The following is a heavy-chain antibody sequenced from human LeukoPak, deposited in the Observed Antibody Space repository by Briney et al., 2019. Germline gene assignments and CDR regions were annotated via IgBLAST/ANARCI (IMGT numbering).Heavy chain of an antibody. CDR1: GGSISSYY. CDR2: TYYRGST. D-gene: IGHD6-13*01. V-gene: IGHV4-59*08. J-gene: IGHJ3*02. CDR3: ARRAGGYRAFDI. Sequence: PSETLSLTCTVSGGSISSYYWNWIRKPPGKGLEWIGYTYYRGSTNYNPSLNSRVTISVDTSKNQFSLKLSSVTAADTAVYYCARRAGGYRAFDIWGQGTMVTVSS.